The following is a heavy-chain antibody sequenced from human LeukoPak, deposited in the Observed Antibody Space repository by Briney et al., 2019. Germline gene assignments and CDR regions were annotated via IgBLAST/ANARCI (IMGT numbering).Heavy chain of an antibody. J-gene: IGHJ6*02. Sequence: TGGSLRLSCAASGFTVSSNYMSWVRQAPGKGLEWVSVIYSGGSTYYADSVKGRFTISRHNSKNTLYLQMNSLRAEDTAVYYCARGYYDSSGYYNYYYYGMDVWGQGTTVTVSS. D-gene: IGHD3-22*01. CDR2: IYSGGST. CDR1: GFTVSSNY. V-gene: IGHV3-53*04. CDR3: ARGYYDSSGYYNYYYYGMDV.